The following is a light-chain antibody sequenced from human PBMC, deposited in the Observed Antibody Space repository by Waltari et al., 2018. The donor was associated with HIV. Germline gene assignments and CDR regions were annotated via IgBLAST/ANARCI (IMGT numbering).Light chain of an antibody. V-gene: IGLV1-40*01. J-gene: IGLJ3*02. Sequence: QSVLTPPPSVSGAPGQRVTLSRTGSSSHLRAGYAVHCHQQLPGPAPNLITNGNTHRAAGVPDRFSGSKSDTSASLAITGLQSEDEADYYCQSYDSTLSGSDWVFGGGTKLTVL. CDR1: SSHLRAGYA. CDR3: QSYDSTLSGSDWV. CDR2: GNT.